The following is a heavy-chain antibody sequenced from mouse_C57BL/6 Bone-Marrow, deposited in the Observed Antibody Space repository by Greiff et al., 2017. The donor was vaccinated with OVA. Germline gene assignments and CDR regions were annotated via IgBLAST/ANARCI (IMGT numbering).Heavy chain of an antibody. CDR3: AREGDRYFDV. CDR2: ISYDGSN. Sequence: EVQRVESGPGLVKPSQSLSLTCSVTGYSITSGYYWNWIRQFPGNKLEWMGYISYDGSNNYNPSLKNRISITRDTSKNQFFLKLNSVTTEDTATYYCAREGDRYFDVWGTGTTVTVSS. CDR1: GYSITSGYY. D-gene: IGHD3-3*01. J-gene: IGHJ1*03. V-gene: IGHV3-6*01.